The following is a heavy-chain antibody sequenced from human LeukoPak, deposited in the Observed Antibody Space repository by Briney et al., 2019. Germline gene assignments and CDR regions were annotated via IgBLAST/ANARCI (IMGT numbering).Heavy chain of an antibody. CDR1: GYTFTSYD. D-gene: IGHD2-15*01. V-gene: IGHV1-8*01. CDR3: ARGVRGPYCSGGSSSTYYYYYMDV. CDR2: MNPNSGNT. J-gene: IGHJ6*03. Sequence: ASVKVSCKASGYTFTSYDINWVRQATGQGLEWMGWMNPNSGNTGYAQKFQGRVTMTRNTSISTAYMELSSLRSEDTAVYYCARGVRGPYCSGGSSSTYYYYYMDVWGKGTTVTVSS.